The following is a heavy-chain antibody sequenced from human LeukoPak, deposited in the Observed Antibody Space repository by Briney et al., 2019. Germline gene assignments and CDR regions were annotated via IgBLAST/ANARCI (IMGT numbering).Heavy chain of an antibody. CDR3: AKDFWRYCSGGSCYYFDY. V-gene: IGHV3-30*18. J-gene: IGHJ4*02. Sequence: GGSLRLSCAASGFIFSSYGMHGVRQARGKGLESVAVISYDGSNKYYADSVKGRFTNSRDNSKNTLYLQMNSLRAEDTTGYYCAKDFWRYCSGGSCYYFDYWGQGTLGTVSS. CDR1: GFIFSSYG. D-gene: IGHD2-15*01. CDR2: ISYDGSNK.